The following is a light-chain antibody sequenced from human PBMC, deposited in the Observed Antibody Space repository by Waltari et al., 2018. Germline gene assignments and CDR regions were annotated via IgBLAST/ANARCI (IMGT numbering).Light chain of an antibody. CDR1: DTCCQR. J-gene: IGLJ2*01. V-gene: IGLV3-21*03. Sequence: YLLTQPPSLSVAPGTTARIPCGGDDTCCQRVQWDQQKPGQAPVLVVYDDTNRPSGVPERFFGSKSVNTATLTIGRVEAGDEADYYCQLWDRSKSHVTFGGGTKLTVL. CDR2: DDT. CDR3: QLWDRSKSHVT.